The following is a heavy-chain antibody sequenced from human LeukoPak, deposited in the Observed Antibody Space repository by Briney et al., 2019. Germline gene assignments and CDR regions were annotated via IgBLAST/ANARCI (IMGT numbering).Heavy chain of an antibody. CDR3: ARERYYDSSGYYLDY. CDR2: ISAYNGNT. D-gene: IGHD3-22*01. CDR1: GCTFTSYG. V-gene: IGHV1-18*01. J-gene: IGHJ4*02. Sequence: VASVKVSCKASGCTFTSYGISWVRQAPGQGLEWMGWISAYNGNTNYAQKLQGRVTMTTDTSTSTAYMELRSLRSDDTAVYYCARERYYDSSGYYLDYWGQGTLVTVSS.